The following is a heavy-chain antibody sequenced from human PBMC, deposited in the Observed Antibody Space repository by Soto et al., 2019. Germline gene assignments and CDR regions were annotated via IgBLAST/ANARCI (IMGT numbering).Heavy chain of an antibody. CDR3: ARRTGDY. CDR1: GGSFSGYY. J-gene: IGHJ4*02. Sequence: SETLSLTCAVYGGSFSGYYWSWIRQPPGKGLEWIGYSYSSGTTNYNPSLRSRVTISVDTSKNQFSLKLRSVTAADTAVYYCARRTGDYWGQGTLVTVSS. CDR2: SYSSGTT. D-gene: IGHD3-10*01. V-gene: IGHV4-59*08.